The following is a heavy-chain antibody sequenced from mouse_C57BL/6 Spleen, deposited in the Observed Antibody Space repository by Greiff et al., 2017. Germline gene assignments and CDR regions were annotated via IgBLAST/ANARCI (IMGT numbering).Heavy chain of an antibody. V-gene: IGHV1-53*01. J-gene: IGHJ4*01. CDR2: INPSNGGT. D-gene: IGHD1-1*01. CDR3: ARLGYYGSTDYYAMDY. CDR1: GYTFNSYW. Sequence: VQLQQPGTELVKPGASVKLSCKASGYTFNSYWMHWVKQRPGQGLEWIGNINPSNGGTNYNEKFKSKATLTVDKSSSTAYMQLSSLTSEDSAVYYCARLGYYGSTDYYAMDYWGQGTSVTVSS.